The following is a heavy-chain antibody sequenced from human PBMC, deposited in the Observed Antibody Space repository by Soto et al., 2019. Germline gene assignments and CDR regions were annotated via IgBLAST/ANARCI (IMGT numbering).Heavy chain of an antibody. Sequence: GASVKVSCKASGGTFSSYAISWVRQAPGQGLEWMGGIIPIFDTANYAQKFQGRVTITADESTSTAYMELSSLRSEDTAAYYCANVVVPAAQRVYYGMDVWGQGTTVTVSS. CDR1: GGTFSSYA. CDR3: ANVVVPAAQRVYYGMDV. D-gene: IGHD2-2*01. CDR2: IIPIFDTA. V-gene: IGHV1-69*13. J-gene: IGHJ6*02.